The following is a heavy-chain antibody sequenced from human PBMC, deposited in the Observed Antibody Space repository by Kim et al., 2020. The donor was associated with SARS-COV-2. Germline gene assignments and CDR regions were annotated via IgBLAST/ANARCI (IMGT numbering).Heavy chain of an antibody. Sequence: ASVKVSCKASGYTCTSYGISWVRQAPGQGLEWMGWISAYNGNTNYAQKLQGRVTMTTDTSTSTAYMELRSLRSDDTAVYYCARDYYYDSSGYLDYWGQGTLVTVSS. D-gene: IGHD3-22*01. J-gene: IGHJ4*02. CDR2: ISAYNGNT. V-gene: IGHV1-18*01. CDR1: GYTCTSYG. CDR3: ARDYYYDSSGYLDY.